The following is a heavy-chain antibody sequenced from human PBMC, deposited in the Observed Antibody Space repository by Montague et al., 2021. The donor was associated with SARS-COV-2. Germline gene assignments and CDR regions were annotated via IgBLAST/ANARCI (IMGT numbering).Heavy chain of an antibody. CDR3: ARDGGGESSSWFDY. V-gene: IGHV4-31*03. J-gene: IGHJ4*02. CDR2: IYYSGST. CDR1: GGSISSGGYY. Sequence: TLSLTCTVSGGSISSGGYYWGWIRQHPGKGLEWIGYIYYSGSTYYNPSLKSRVTISVDTSKNQFSLKLSSVTAADTAVYYCARDGGGESSSWFDYWGQGTLVTVSS. D-gene: IGHD6-13*01.